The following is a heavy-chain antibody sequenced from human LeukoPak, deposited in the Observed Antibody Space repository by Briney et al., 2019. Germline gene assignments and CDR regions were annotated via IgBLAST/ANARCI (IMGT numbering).Heavy chain of an antibody. CDR2: ISAYNGNT. J-gene: IGHJ5*02. CDR3: ARVSRPSSNTIFGMVTPFNWFDP. Sequence: ASVKVSCKASGYTFTSYGISWVRQAPGQGLEWMGWISAYNGNTNYAQKLQGRVTMTTDTSTSTAYMELRSLRSDDTAVYYCARVSRPSSNTIFGMVTPFNWFDPWGQGTLVTVSS. V-gene: IGHV1-18*01. CDR1: GYTFTSYG. D-gene: IGHD3-3*01.